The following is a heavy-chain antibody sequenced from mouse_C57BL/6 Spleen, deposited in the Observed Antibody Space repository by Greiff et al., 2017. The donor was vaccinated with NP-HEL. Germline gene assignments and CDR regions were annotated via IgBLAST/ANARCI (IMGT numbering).Heavy chain of an antibody. V-gene: IGHV1-64*01. CDR2: IHPNSGST. CDR3: APHGYDEAY. Sequence: QVQLQQPGAELVKPGASVKLSCKASGYTFTSYWMHWVKQRPGQGLEWIGMIHPNSGSTNYNEKFKSKATLTVDKSSSTAYMQLSSLTSEDSAVYYWAPHGYDEAYWGQVALVTVSA. CDR1: GYTFTSYW. J-gene: IGHJ3*01. D-gene: IGHD2-2*01.